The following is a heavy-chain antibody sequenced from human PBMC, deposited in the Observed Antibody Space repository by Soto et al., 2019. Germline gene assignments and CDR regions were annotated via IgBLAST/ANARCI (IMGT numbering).Heavy chain of an antibody. Sequence: QVQLQESGPGLVKPSQTLSLTCSVSGGSISSGGYYWSWIRQHPGKGLEWIGYIYYSGSTYYNPSLKSRATMSGETSKTHMSLKLSSLTAADTAAYYCARGRTRVDYWGQGTLVTVSS. CDR2: IYYSGST. D-gene: IGHD2-2*01. J-gene: IGHJ4*02. CDR3: ARGRTRVDY. V-gene: IGHV4-31*03. CDR1: GGSISSGGYY.